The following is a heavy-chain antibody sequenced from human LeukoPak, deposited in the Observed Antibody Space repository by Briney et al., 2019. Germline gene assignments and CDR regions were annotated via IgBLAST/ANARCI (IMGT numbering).Heavy chain of an antibody. J-gene: IGHJ4*02. Sequence: GRSLRLSCAASGFTFSSYGMHWVRQAPGKGLEWVAVISYDGSNKYYADSVKGRFTISRDNSKNTLYQQMNSLRAEDTAVYYCARDTAWGQGTLVTVSS. CDR1: GFTFSSYG. CDR3: ARDTA. V-gene: IGHV3-30*03. D-gene: IGHD5-18*01. CDR2: ISYDGSNK.